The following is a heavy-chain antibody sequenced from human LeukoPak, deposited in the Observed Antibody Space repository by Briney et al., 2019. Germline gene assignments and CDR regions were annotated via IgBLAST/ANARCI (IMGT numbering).Heavy chain of an antibody. V-gene: IGHV4-31*03. CDR2: IYYSGST. CDR1: GGSISSGGYY. D-gene: IGHD3-22*01. CDR3: ARGYVVVPTTGYFDY. Sequence: SETLSLTCTVSGGSISSGGYYWSWIRQHPGTGLEWIGYIYYSGSTYYNPSLKSRVTISVDTSKNQFSLKPSSVTAADTAVYYCARGYVVVPTTGYFDYWGQGTLVTVSS. J-gene: IGHJ4*02.